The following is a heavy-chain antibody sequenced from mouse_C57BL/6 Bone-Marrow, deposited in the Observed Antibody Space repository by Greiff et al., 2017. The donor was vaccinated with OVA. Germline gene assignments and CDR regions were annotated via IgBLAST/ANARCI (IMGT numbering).Heavy chain of an antibody. CDR3: ARPGSSLYAMDY. CDR1: GYAFSSSW. D-gene: IGHD1-1*01. Sequence: QVQLQQSGPELVKPGASVKISCKASGYAFSSSWMNWVKQRPGKGLEWIGRIYPGDGDTNYNGKFKGKATLTADKSSSTAYMQLSSLTSEDSAVYFCARPGSSLYAMDYWGQGTSVTVSS. CDR2: IYPGDGDT. J-gene: IGHJ4*01. V-gene: IGHV1-82*01.